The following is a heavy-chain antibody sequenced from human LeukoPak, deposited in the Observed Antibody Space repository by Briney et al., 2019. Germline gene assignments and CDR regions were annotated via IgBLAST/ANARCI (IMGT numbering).Heavy chain of an antibody. CDR3: AGEDGYNQRGDAFDI. Sequence: PGGSLRLSCAASGFTFSNYTMNWVRQAPGKGLEWVSSISSRSSYIYYADSVKGRFTISRDNAKNSLYLQMNSLRAEDTAVYYCAGEDGYNQRGDAFDIWGQGTMVTVSS. D-gene: IGHD5-24*01. V-gene: IGHV3-21*01. CDR1: GFTFSNYT. J-gene: IGHJ3*02. CDR2: ISSRSSYI.